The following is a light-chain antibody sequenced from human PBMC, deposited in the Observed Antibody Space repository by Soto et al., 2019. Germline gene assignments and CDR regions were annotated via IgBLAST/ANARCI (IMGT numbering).Light chain of an antibody. Sequence: QLVLTQSPSASASLGASVKLTCTLRSGPSTYGIAWHQQQPEKGPRYLMKLNSDGSHTKGDGIPDRFSGSSSGPEHYLTISSLQSEDEADYYCQTWDAGIRVFGGGTKLTVL. CDR1: SGPSTYG. J-gene: IGLJ3*02. CDR2: LNSDGSH. V-gene: IGLV4-69*01. CDR3: QTWDAGIRV.